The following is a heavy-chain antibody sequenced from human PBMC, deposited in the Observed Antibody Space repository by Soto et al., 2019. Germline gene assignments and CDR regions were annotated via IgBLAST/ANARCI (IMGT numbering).Heavy chain of an antibody. CDR3: ARDNRGSGGNYYYGVDV. CDR2: AYYRSKWYI. CDR1: GDGVSSTSAT. D-gene: IGHD3-10*01. Sequence: SQTLSLTCAISGDGVSSTSATWNWIRQSPSRGLEWLGRAYYRSKWYIDYAVSVKGRININPDTSKNQLSLQLSSVTPEDTAVYYCARDNRGSGGNYYYGVDVWGPGTTVTVSS. V-gene: IGHV6-1*01. J-gene: IGHJ6*02.